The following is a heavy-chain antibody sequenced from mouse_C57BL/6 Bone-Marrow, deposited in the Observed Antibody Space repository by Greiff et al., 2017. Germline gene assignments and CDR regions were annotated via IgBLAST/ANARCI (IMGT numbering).Heavy chain of an antibody. Sequence: DVMLVESGEGLVKPGGSLKLSCAASGFTFSSYAMSWVRQTPEKRLEWVAYISSGGDYIYYADTVKGRFTISRDNARNTLYLQMSSLKSEDTAMYYCTRGGDYGAFAYGGQGTLVTVSA. V-gene: IGHV5-9-1*02. D-gene: IGHD2-4*01. J-gene: IGHJ3*01. CDR3: TRGGDYGAFAY. CDR1: GFTFSSYA. CDR2: ISSGGDYI.